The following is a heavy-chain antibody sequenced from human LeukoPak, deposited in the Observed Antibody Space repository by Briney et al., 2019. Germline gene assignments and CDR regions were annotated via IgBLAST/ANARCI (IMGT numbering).Heavy chain of an antibody. CDR2: IYYSGST. V-gene: IGHV4-39*01. Sequence: KPSETLSLTCAASGGSISSSSYYWGWIRQPPGKGLEWIGSIYYSGSTYYNPSLKSRVTISVDTSKNQFSLKLSSVTAADTAVYYCARFDLEWRVDYWGQGTLVTVSS. CDR1: GGSISSSSYY. J-gene: IGHJ4*02. CDR3: ARFDLEWRVDY. D-gene: IGHD1-1*01.